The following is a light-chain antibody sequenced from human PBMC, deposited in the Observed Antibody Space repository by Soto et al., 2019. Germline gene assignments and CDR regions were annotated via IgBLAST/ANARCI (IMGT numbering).Light chain of an antibody. V-gene: IGKV1-39*01. CDR3: QQSYSTPWT. J-gene: IGKJ1*01. CDR2: AAC. CDR1: QSISSY. Sequence: DIQMTQSPSSLSASVGDRVTITCRASQSISSYLNWYQQKPGKAPKLLIYAACSLQSGVPSRFSGSGSGTDFTLTISSLQPEDFATYYCQQSYSTPWTFGQGTNGDIK.